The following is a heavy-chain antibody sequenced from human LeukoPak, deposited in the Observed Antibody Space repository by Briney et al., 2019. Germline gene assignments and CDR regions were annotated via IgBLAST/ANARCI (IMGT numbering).Heavy chain of an antibody. CDR1: GDSITSTSYY. CDR3: ARGSPSPDIVVVPAAKRLDP. D-gene: IGHD2-2*01. J-gene: IGHJ5*02. V-gene: IGHV4-39*07. Sequence: SETLSLTCSVSGDSITSTSYYWGWIRQPPEKGLEWIGSIYYTGGTYYSPSLKSRVTISVDTSKNQFSLKLSSVTAADTAVYYCARGSPSPDIVVVPAAKRLDPWGQGTLVTVSS. CDR2: IYYTGGT.